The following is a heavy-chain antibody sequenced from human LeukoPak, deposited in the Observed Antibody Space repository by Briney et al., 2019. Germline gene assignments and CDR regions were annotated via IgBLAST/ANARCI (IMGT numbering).Heavy chain of an antibody. Sequence: PSETLSLTCTVSGGSISSSSYYWGWIRQPPGKGLEWIGSIYYSGSTYYNPSLKSRVTISVDTSKNQFSLKLSSVTAADTAVYYCARDSYGITGISTFGYWGQGTLVTVSS. J-gene: IGHJ4*02. V-gene: IGHV4-39*02. CDR3: ARDSYGITGISTFGY. CDR2: IYYSGST. CDR1: GGSISSSSYY. D-gene: IGHD1-20*01.